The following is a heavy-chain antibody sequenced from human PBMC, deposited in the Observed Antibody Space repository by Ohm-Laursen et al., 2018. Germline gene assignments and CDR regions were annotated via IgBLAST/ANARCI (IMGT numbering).Heavy chain of an antibody. J-gene: IGHJ3*02. CDR2: ISSRGSYI. D-gene: IGHD6-19*01. CDR1: GFTFSSYN. Sequence: SLRLSCTASGFTFSSYNMNWVRQAPGKGLEWVSSISSRGSYIYYTDSVKGRFTISRDNAKNSLYLQMNSLRAEDTALYYCAKYSSGWWNAFDIWGQGTMVTVSS. V-gene: IGHV3-21*04. CDR3: AKYSSGWWNAFDI.